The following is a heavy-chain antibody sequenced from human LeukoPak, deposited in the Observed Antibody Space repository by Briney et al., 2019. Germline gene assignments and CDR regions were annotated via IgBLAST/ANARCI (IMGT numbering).Heavy chain of an antibody. J-gene: IGHJ4*02. D-gene: IGHD3-22*01. Sequence: PGGSLRLSCAASGFTFSSYAMHWVRQAPGKGLEWVAVISYDGSNKYYAGSVKGRFTISRDNSKNTLYLQMNSLRAEDTAVYYCARDLAYYYDSYWGQGTLVTVSS. V-gene: IGHV3-30*04. CDR2: ISYDGSNK. CDR1: GFTFSSYA. CDR3: ARDLAYYYDSY.